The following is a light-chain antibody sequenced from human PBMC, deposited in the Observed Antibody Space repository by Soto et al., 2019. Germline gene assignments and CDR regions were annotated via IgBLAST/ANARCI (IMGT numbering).Light chain of an antibody. CDR2: GAS. V-gene: IGKV3-20*01. Sequence: EIVLTQSPGTLSLSPGERATLSCRASQSVSSSYSAWYQQKPGQAPRLLIYGASSRATGIPDRFSGSGSGTDFTLTISRLEPEDFALYYCQQYGSSPPYTFGQGTKLDIK. J-gene: IGKJ2*01. CDR1: QSVSSSY. CDR3: QQYGSSPPYT.